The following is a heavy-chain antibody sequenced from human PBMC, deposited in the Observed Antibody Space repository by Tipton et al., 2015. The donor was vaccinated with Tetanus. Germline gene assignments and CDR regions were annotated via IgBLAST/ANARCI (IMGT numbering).Heavy chain of an antibody. CDR3: AKDRYDSSGYHYLWDY. D-gene: IGHD3-22*01. CDR2: ISGSGGGT. V-gene: IGHV3-23*01. J-gene: IGHJ4*02. CDR1: GFTFSSYA. Sequence: SLRLSCAASGFTFSSYAMSWVRQAPGKGLEWVSAISGSGGGTYYADSVKGRFIISRDNSKNTLYLQMNSLRAEDTAVYYCAKDRYDSSGYHYLWDYWGQGTLVTVSS.